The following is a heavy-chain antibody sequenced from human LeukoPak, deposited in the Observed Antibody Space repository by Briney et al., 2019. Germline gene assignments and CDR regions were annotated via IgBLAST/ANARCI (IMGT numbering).Heavy chain of an antibody. CDR1: GYTFTSYY. CDR3: ARGRSTGYPYYFEY. CDR2: MNPNSGST. D-gene: IGHD5-12*01. J-gene: IGHJ4*02. V-gene: IGHV1-8*03. Sequence: GASVKVSCKASGYTFTSYYMHWVRQATGQGLEWMGWMNPNSGSTGYAQKFQGRVTITRNTSISTAYMELSGLRSEDTAVYYCARGRSTGYPYYFEYWGQGTLVTVSS.